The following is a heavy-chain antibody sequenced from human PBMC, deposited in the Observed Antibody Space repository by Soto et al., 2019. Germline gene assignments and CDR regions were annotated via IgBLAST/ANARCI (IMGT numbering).Heavy chain of an antibody. CDR2: INAGNGNT. Sequence: QVQLVQSGAEVKKPGASVKVSCKASGYTFTSYAMHWVRQAPGQRLEWMGWINAGNGNTKYSQKFQGRVTITRDTSASTAYMELSSLRSEDKAVYYCARDYRDTMVRGGYFDYWGQGTLVTVSS. J-gene: IGHJ4*02. D-gene: IGHD3-10*01. CDR1: GYTFTSYA. CDR3: ARDYRDTMVRGGYFDY. V-gene: IGHV1-3*01.